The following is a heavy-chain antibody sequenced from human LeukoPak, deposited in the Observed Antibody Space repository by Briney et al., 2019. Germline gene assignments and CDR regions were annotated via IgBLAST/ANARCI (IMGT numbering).Heavy chain of an antibody. V-gene: IGHV3-23*01. Sequence: GGSLRLSSAASGFTFTSYVMSWIRQAPGKGLEWVTTISGSGVSVYYADSVKGRFTISRDNSKNTLYLQMNSLRGEDTAVYYCAKHRANSYAFDIWGLGTMVTVSS. D-gene: IGHD4/OR15-4a*01. CDR3: AKHRANSYAFDI. J-gene: IGHJ3*02. CDR2: ISGSGVSV. CDR1: GFTFTSYV.